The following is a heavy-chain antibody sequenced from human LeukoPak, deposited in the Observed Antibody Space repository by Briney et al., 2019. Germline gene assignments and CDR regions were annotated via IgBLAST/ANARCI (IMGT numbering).Heavy chain of an antibody. D-gene: IGHD4-23*01. Sequence: GSLRLSCAASGFTFSSYAMSWVRQAPGKGLEWVSAISGSGGSTYYADSVKGRFTISRDNSKNTLYLQMNSLGAEDTAVYYCAKAVVAAVVTHLNYWGQGTLVTVSS. V-gene: IGHV3-23*01. J-gene: IGHJ4*02. CDR1: GFTFSSYA. CDR2: ISGSGGST. CDR3: AKAVVAAVVTHLNY.